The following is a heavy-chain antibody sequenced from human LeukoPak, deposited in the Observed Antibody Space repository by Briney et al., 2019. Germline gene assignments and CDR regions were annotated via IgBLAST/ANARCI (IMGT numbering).Heavy chain of an antibody. CDR2: INPNSGGT. Sequence: ASVKVSCKASGYTFTGYYMHWVRQAPGQGLEWMGWINPNSGGTNYAQKFQGRVTMTRDTSISTAYMELSRLRSDDTAVYYCARGPIVVVPAVDYHWFDPWGQGTLVTVSS. CDR1: GYTFTGYY. CDR3: ARGPIVVVPAVDYHWFDP. D-gene: IGHD2-2*01. V-gene: IGHV1-2*02. J-gene: IGHJ5*02.